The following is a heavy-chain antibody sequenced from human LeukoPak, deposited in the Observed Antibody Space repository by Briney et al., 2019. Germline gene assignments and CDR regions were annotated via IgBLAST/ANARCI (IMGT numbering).Heavy chain of an antibody. CDR2: ISSSGYTI. CDR3: ARANYGSGNYYFDY. CDR1: GFTFSSYW. D-gene: IGHD3-10*01. Sequence: GGSLRLSCAASGFTFSSYWMHWVRQAPGKGLEWISYISSSGYTIYYADSVKGRFTISRDNAKNSLYLQMNSLRAEDTAVYYCARANYGSGNYYFDYWGQGTLVTVSS. V-gene: IGHV3-48*04. J-gene: IGHJ4*02.